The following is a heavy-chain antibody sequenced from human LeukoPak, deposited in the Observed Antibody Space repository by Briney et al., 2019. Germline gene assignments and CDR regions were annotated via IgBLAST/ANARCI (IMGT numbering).Heavy chain of an antibody. CDR1: GYTFTRYA. V-gene: IGHV1-3*04. CDR3: ATGGGSSWFDP. Sequence: ASVKVSCKASGYTFTRYAMHWVRQAPGQRLEWMGWINTANGNTKYSQKFQGRVTITRDTSASTTYMELSSLRSEDTAVYYCATGGGSSWFDPWGQGALVTVSS. D-gene: IGHD2-15*01. CDR2: INTANGNT. J-gene: IGHJ5*02.